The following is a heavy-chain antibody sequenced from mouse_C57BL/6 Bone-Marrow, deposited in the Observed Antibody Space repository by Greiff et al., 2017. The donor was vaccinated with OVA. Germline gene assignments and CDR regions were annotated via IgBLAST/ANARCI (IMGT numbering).Heavy chain of an antibody. J-gene: IGHJ3*01. V-gene: IGHV1-69*01. CDR3: ARGRDGFAY. CDR2: IDPSDSYT. Sequence: QVQLKQPGAELVMPGASVKLSCKASGYTFTSYWMHWVKQRPGQGLEWIGEIDPSDSYTNYNQKFKGKSTLTVDKSSSTAYMQLSSLTSEDSAVYYCARGRDGFAYWGQGTLVTVSA. D-gene: IGHD2-3*01. CDR1: GYTFTSYW.